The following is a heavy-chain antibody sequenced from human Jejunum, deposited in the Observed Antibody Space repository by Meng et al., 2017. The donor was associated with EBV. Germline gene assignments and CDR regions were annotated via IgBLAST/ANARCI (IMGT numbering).Heavy chain of an antibody. V-gene: IGHV3-23*04. CDR3: ARLTRA. Sequence: VQLVDSGGGLVQPGGSLRLSCAASGFTFSSQTMSWVRQAPGKGLEWVSAITGSGGSAYYTDSVKGRFTISRDNSKNTVYLQMNSLRADDTAVYYCARLTRAWGQGTLVTVAS. D-gene: IGHD3-16*01. CDR1: GFTFSSQT. J-gene: IGHJ5*02. CDR2: ITGSGGSA.